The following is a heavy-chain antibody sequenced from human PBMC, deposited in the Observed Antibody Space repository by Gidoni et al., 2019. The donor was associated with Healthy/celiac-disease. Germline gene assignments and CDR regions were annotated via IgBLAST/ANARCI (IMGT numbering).Heavy chain of an antibody. D-gene: IGHD2-2*01. CDR2: IYYSGST. V-gene: IGHV4-31*03. Sequence: QVQLQESGPGLVKPSQTLSLTCTVSGGSISSGGYYWSWIRQHPGKGLEWIGYIYYSGSTYYNPSLKSRVTISVDTSKNQFSLKLSSVTAADTAVYYCAREHHDIVVVPAAKVSDWFDPWGQGTLVTVSS. J-gene: IGHJ5*02. CDR3: AREHHDIVVVPAAKVSDWFDP. CDR1: GGSISSGGYY.